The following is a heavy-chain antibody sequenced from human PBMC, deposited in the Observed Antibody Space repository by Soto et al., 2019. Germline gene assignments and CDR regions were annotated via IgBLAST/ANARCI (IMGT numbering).Heavy chain of an antibody. J-gene: IGHJ5*02. D-gene: IGHD6-6*01. CDR1: GGTFSSYA. CDR3: ATTARPKYSSSSDDWFDP. Sequence: SVKVSCKASGGTFSSYAISWVRQAPGQGLEWMGGIISIFGTANYAQKFQGRVTITADESTSTAYMELSSLRSEDTAVYYCATTARPKYSSSSDDWFDPWGQGTLVTVSS. CDR2: IISIFGTA. V-gene: IGHV1-69*13.